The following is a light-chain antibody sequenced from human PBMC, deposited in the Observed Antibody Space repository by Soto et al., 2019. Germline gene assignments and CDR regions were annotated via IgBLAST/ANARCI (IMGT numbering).Light chain of an antibody. J-gene: IGLJ2*01. Sequence: QPVLTQSPSASASLGASVKLTCTLSSGHSNYAIAWHQQQSEKGPRYLMKLNSDGSHSKGDGIPDRFSGSSSGAERYLTIPSLQSEDEPDYYCQTWGSGIVVFGGGTQLTVL. CDR3: QTWGSGIVV. CDR1: SGHSNYA. V-gene: IGLV4-69*01. CDR2: LNSDGSH.